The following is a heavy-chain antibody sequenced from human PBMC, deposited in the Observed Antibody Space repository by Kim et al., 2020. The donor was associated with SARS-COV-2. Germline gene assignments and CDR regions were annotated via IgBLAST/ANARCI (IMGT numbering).Heavy chain of an antibody. V-gene: IGHV3-33*01. CDR3: AANFDI. Sequence: DGNNKDYVDSVKGRFTISRDNSKNMLYLQMNSLGAEDTAVYYCAANFDIWGQGTMVTVSS. J-gene: IGHJ3*02. CDR2: DGNNK.